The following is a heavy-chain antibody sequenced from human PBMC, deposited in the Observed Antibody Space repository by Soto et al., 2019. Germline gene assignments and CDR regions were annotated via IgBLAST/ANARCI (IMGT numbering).Heavy chain of an antibody. J-gene: IGHJ6*02. V-gene: IGHV1-69*13. D-gene: IGHD1-26*01. CDR3: AKDRRADWESYYYYAMDV. CDR2: IIPIYGTA. Sequence: SVKVSCKASGGTFSSFTISRVRQAPGQGLEWMGGIIPIYGTANYAQKFQGRVTITADASTRTAYMELSSLRSEDTAVYYCAKDRRADWESYYYYAMDVWGQGTTVTVSS. CDR1: GGTFSSFT.